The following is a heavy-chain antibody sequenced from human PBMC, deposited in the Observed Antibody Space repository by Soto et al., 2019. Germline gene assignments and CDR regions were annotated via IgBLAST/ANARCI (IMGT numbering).Heavy chain of an antibody. CDR3: ARGPSSLTRFDH. CDR1: GFTFSSYA. V-gene: IGHV3-30-3*01. J-gene: IGHJ4*02. D-gene: IGHD2-2*01. CDR2: ISFDGSNK. Sequence: QVQPVESGGGVVQPGRSLRLSCAASGFTFSSYAMNWVRQAPGKGLVWVAVISFDGSNKYYADSVKGRFTISRDNSKNTLYLQMNSLRAEDTAVYVCARGPSSLTRFDHWGQGTLVTVSS.